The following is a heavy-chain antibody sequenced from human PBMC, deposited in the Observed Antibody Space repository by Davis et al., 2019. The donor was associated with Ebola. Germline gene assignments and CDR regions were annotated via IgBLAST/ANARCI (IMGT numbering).Heavy chain of an antibody. CDR1: GFSVSRNY. J-gene: IGHJ2*01. V-gene: IGHV3-53*01. D-gene: IGHD2-8*01. CDR3: AREPPNLNYWYFDL. Sequence: GGSLRLSCAASGFSVSRNYMSWVRQAPGKGLEWVSVIYSGGSTDYADSMKGRFTTSRDNSKNTLYLQMNSLRAEDTAVYYRAREPPNLNYWYFDLWGRGTLVTVSS. CDR2: IYSGGST.